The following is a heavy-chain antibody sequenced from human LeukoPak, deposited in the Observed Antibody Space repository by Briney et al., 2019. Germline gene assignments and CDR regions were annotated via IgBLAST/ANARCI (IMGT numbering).Heavy chain of an antibody. J-gene: IGHJ6*02. CDR1: GGTFRSYG. D-gene: IGHD6-13*01. V-gene: IGHV1-69*13. CDR2: FISILGTP. Sequence: SVKVSCKTSGGTFRSYGLNWVRQAPGQGLEWMGGFISILGTPRYAQNLQGRVTITADESTSTGYMELSSLRDEDTAVYYCARDDITSSRSWPSLYYYYGMDVWGQGTTVTVSS. CDR3: ARDDITSSRSWPSLYYYYGMDV.